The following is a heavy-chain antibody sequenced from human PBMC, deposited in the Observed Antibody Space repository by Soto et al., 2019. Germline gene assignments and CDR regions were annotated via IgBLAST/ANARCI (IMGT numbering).Heavy chain of an antibody. V-gene: IGHV1-18*04. CDR2: ISTYTGNP. D-gene: IGHD3-22*01. CDR1: GYTFSSHG. CDR3: ARGREVVAATGLDY. Sequence: QVQLVQSGAEAKRPGDSVKVSCKASGYTFSSHGINWVRQAPGQGLEWLGWISTYTGNPRYAEKFGDRLSVATATSTRTVYMELRSVRSDDTAIYYCARGREVVAATGLDYWGQGTLVTVSS. J-gene: IGHJ4*02.